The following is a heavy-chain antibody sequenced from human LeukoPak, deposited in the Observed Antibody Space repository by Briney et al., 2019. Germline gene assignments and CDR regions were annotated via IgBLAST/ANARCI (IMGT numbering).Heavy chain of an antibody. Sequence: SETLSLTCAVYGGSFSGYYWSWIRQPPGKGLEWIGGINHSGSTNYNPSLKSRVTISVDTSKNQFSLKLSSVTAADTAVYYCARQDIPAAPEGFDYWGQGTLVTVSS. D-gene: IGHD2-2*01. CDR1: GGSFSGYY. J-gene: IGHJ4*02. V-gene: IGHV4-34*01. CDR2: INHSGST. CDR3: ARQDIPAAPEGFDY.